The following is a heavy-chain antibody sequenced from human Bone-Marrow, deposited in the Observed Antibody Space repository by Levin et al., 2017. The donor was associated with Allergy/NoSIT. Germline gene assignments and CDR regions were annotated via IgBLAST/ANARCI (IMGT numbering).Heavy chain of an antibody. CDR2: IRYNGAGT. Sequence: GGSLRLSCAASGFTFSSCDMNWVRQAPGKGLEWVSGIRYNGAGTFYADSVKGRFTIARDNSKNTLYLRMNSLRVEDTAVYYCAKVNWNDLNNDWGQGILVTVSS. CDR3: AKVNWNDLNND. J-gene: IGHJ4*02. CDR1: GFTFSSCD. V-gene: IGHV3-23*01. D-gene: IGHD1-20*01.